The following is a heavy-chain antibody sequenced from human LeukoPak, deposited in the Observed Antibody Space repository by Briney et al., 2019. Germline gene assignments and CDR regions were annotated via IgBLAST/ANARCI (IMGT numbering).Heavy chain of an antibody. CDR3: AAGYSYGSHYDY. CDR2: IYPGDSDT. CDR1: GYTFTGYY. J-gene: IGHJ4*02. Sequence: KVSCKASGYTFTGYYMHWVRQMPGKGLEWMGIIYPGDSDTRYSPSFQGQVTISADKSISTAYLQWSSLKASDTAMYYCAAGYSYGSHYDYWGQGTLVTVSS. V-gene: IGHV5-51*01. D-gene: IGHD5-18*01.